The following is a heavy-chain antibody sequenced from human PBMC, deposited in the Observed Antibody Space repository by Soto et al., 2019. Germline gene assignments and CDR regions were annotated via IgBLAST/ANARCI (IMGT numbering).Heavy chain of an antibody. CDR1: GGTFNSSA. Sequence: QVQLVQSGAEVKKPGSSVKVSCKASGGTFNSSAITWVRQAPGQGLEWMGGIIPLFGTTNYAQKFRGRITISADESTSTAYMELSSLRSEDTAMYYCARGEGSSWYLWFDPGGQGPLFTVSS. V-gene: IGHV1-69*01. CDR2: IIPLFGTT. D-gene: IGHD6-13*01. J-gene: IGHJ5*02. CDR3: ARGEGSSWYLWFDP.